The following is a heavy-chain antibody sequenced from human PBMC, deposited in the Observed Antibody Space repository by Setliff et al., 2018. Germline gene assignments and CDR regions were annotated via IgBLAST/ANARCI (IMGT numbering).Heavy chain of an antibody. CDR1: GFTFSSYA. CDR3: AKSWSGYSDAFDI. D-gene: IGHD3-3*01. V-gene: IGHV3-9*03. Sequence: GGSLRLSCAASGFTFSSYAMHWVRQAPGKGLEWVSGISWNSGSIGYADSVKGRFTISRDNAKNSLYLQMNSLRAEDMALYYCAKSWSGYSDAFDIWGQGTMVTVSS. CDR2: ISWNSGSI. J-gene: IGHJ3*02.